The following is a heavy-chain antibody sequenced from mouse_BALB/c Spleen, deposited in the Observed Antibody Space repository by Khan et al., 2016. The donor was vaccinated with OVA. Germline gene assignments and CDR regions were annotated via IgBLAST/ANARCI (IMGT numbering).Heavy chain of an antibody. CDR2: INPSNGRT. D-gene: IGHD2-1*01. J-gene: IGHJ2*01. V-gene: IGHV1S81*02. CDR3: ARLLINFDY. Sequence: QVQLQQPGAELVNPGASVNLSCKASGYTLTSYWMHWVKQRPGQGLEWIGEINPSNGRTNYNENFKSKATLTVDKSSSTAYMQLSSPTSEDSAVYYCARLLINFDYWGQGTTLTVSS. CDR1: GYTLTSYW.